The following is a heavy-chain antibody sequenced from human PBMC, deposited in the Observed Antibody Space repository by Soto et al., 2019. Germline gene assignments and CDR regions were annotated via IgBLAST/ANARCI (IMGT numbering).Heavy chain of an antibody. CDR3: ARDPEGYSSLSDYYYYGMDV. D-gene: IGHD6-6*01. CDR2: ISYDGNNK. Sequence: GGSLRLSCAASGFTFSSYAMYWVRQAPGKGLEWVAVISYDGNNKYYADSVKGRFTISRDNSKNTLYLQMNSLRADDTAVYYCARDPEGYSSLSDYYYYGMDVWGQGITVTVSS. CDR1: GFTFSSYA. V-gene: IGHV3-30-3*01. J-gene: IGHJ6*02.